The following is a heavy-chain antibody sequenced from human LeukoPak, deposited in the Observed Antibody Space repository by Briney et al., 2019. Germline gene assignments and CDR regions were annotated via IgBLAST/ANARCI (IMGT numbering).Heavy chain of an antibody. J-gene: IGHJ6*03. D-gene: IGHD6-19*01. CDR1: GVAISRGGYA. CDR2: IYHSGTT. CDR3: ARATNAYSSGWSYYYYYMDV. V-gene: IGHV4-30-4*07. Sequence: KPSETLSLTCAVSGVAISRGGYAWNWIRQPPGKGLEWIAYIYHSGTTYYNPSLKSRATISVDTSKNQFSLKLSSVTAADTAVYYCARATNAYSSGWSYYYYYMDVWGKGTTVTVSS.